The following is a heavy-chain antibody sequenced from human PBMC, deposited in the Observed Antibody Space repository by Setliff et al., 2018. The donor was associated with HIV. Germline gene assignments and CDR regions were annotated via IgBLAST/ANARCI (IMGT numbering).Heavy chain of an antibody. CDR3: VSRREWLSAYDL. D-gene: IGHD3-3*01. J-gene: IGHJ5*02. V-gene: IGHV4-38-2*02. Sequence: SETLSLTCTVSSDSITNGYYWAWTRQSPGKGLEWIGSIYHSGSTYYNPSLKSRVAISVDTSKNQFSPRLTSVTAADTAMYYCVSRREWLSAYDLWGQGTLVTVSS. CDR1: SDSITNGYY. CDR2: IYHSGST.